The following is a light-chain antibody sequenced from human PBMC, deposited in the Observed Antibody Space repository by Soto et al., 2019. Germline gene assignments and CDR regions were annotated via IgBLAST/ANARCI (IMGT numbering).Light chain of an antibody. Sequence: QSALTQPPSASGSPGHSVTISCTGTSSDVGAYNYVSWYQQLPGKAPKLIIYEVSKRPSGVPDRFSGSKSGNTASLTVSGLQAEDEADYYCTSYAGTDSFFYVFGTGTKLTVL. CDR1: SSDVGAYNY. V-gene: IGLV2-8*01. J-gene: IGLJ1*01. CDR2: EVS. CDR3: TSYAGTDSFFYV.